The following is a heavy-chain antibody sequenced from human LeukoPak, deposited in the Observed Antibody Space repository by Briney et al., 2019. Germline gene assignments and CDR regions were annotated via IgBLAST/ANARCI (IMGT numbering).Heavy chain of an antibody. CDR2: INHSGST. CDR1: GGSFNDYY. D-gene: IGHD3-10*01. CDR3: ASALYGSGSYWGAFDI. Sequence: ETLSLTCAVYGGSFNDYYWSWIRQPPGKGLEWIGEINHSGSTNYNPSLKSRVTISVDTSKNQFSLKLSSVTAADTAVYYCASALYGSGSYWGAFDIWGQGTMVTVSS. J-gene: IGHJ3*02. V-gene: IGHV4-34*01.